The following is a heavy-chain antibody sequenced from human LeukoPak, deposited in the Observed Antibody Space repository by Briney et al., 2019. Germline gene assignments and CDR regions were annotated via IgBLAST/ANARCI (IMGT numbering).Heavy chain of an antibody. CDR1: GGSFSGYY. Sequence: SETLSLTCAVYGGSFSGYYWSWIRQPPGKGLEWIGEINHSRSTNYNPSLKSRVTISVDTSKNQFSLKLSSVTAADTAVYYCARGWYGMDVWGQGTTVTVSS. J-gene: IGHJ6*02. V-gene: IGHV4-34*01. CDR3: ARGWYGMDV. CDR2: INHSRST.